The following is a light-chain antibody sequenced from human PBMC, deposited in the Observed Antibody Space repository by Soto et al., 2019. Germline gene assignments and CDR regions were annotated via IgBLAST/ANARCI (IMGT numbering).Light chain of an antibody. CDR2: KAS. CDR1: QSISGW. Sequence: DIQMTQSPSTLSASVGDRVTITCRASQSISGWLAWYQQKPGKAPNLLIYKASSLQSAVPSRFSGSGSGTEFTLTISSLQPDDFATYCCQQYNSYPYTFGQGTKLEIK. J-gene: IGKJ2*01. V-gene: IGKV1-5*03. CDR3: QQYNSYPYT.